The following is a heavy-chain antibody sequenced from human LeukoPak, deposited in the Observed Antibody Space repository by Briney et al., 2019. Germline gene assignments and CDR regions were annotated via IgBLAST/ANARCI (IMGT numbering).Heavy chain of an antibody. V-gene: IGHV3-53*01. Sequence: GGSLRLSCAASGFTVSSNYMSWLRQAPGKGLEWVSVIITSGARTYNADSVKGRFNISRDNSKNMLYLHMNSLRAEDTAVYYCAKLHYGDYVGNWGQGTLVTVS. D-gene: IGHD4-17*01. CDR2: IITSGART. CDR1: GFTVSSNY. CDR3: AKLHYGDYVGN. J-gene: IGHJ4*02.